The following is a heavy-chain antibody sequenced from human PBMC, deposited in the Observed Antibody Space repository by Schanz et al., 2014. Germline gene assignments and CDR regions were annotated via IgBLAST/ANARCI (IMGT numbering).Heavy chain of an antibody. CDR3: AKYRGYYRVSGSYRELEY. CDR1: GFSVGNKY. V-gene: IGHV3-53*01. J-gene: IGHJ4*02. D-gene: IGHD3-10*01. Sequence: EVQLVESGGGLVQPGGSLRLSCAASGFSVGNKYMNWVRQAPGKGLEWVSFIYIGGNTYYADSVKGRFTISRDNSKNTLYLQMKSLRAEDTAVYYCAKYRGYYRVSGSYRELEYWGQGTLVTVSS. CDR2: IYIGGNT.